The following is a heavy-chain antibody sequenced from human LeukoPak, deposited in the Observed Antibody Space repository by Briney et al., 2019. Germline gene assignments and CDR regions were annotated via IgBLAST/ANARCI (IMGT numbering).Heavy chain of an antibody. CDR3: ARERYDFWSGYYTYYYYYMDV. D-gene: IGHD3-3*01. CDR2: IYTSGST. Sequence: PSETLSLTCTVSGGSISSYYWSWIRQPAGKGLEGIGRIYTSGSTNYNPSLKSRVTMSVDTSKNQFSLKLSSVTAADTAVYYCARERYDFWSGYYTYYYYYMDVWGKGTTVTVSS. CDR1: GGSISSYY. J-gene: IGHJ6*03. V-gene: IGHV4-4*07.